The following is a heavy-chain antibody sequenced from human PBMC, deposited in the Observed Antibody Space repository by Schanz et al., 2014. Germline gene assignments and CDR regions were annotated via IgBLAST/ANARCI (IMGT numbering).Heavy chain of an antibody. D-gene: IGHD3-10*01. V-gene: IGHV3-33*01. CDR1: GLNFDYYG. CDR3: ARGPIPIQGVPMDF. CDR2: IGYDGSEK. Sequence: QVQLVESGGGVVQPGRSLRLSCATSGLNFDYYGMNWVRQAPGKGLEWVANIGYDGSEKYYVDSVKGRFTISRDNSKDTLYLQMCGLTPEDTAVYYCARGPIPIQGVPMDFWGQGTLVTVSS. J-gene: IGHJ4*02.